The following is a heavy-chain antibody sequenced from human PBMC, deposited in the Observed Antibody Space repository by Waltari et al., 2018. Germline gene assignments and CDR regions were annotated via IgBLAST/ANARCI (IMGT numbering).Heavy chain of an antibody. CDR2: INEDGSEK. Sequence: EVQLVESGGGLVQPGGSLRLPCAASGFPFSNNWMTWVRQAQGKWGEGVANINEDGSEKYSVESVKGRFTISRDNAKNSLYLQLNSLRADDTAVYYCTRGGDDSSWYWRNWGQGTLVTVSS. V-gene: IGHV3-7*01. CDR3: TRGGDDSSWYWRN. J-gene: IGHJ4*02. CDR1: GFPFSNNW. D-gene: IGHD6-13*01.